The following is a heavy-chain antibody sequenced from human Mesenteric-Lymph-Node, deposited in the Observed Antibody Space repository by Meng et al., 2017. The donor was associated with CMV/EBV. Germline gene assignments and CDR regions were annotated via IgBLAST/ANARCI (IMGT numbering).Heavy chain of an antibody. V-gene: IGHV3-30*04. CDR2: ISYDGSNE. CDR3: ARGRDYGDYDAGGEIDY. Sequence: GGSLRLSCAASGFTFNTYAIHWVRQAPGKGLEWVAVISYDGSNEYYADSVKGRFTISRDNSKNTLYLQMNSLRAEDTAVYYCARGRDYGDYDAGGEIDYWGQGTLVTVSS. CDR1: GFTFNTYA. D-gene: IGHD4-17*01. J-gene: IGHJ4*02.